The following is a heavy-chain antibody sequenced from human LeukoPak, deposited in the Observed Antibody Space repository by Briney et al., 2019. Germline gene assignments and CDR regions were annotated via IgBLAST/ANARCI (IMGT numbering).Heavy chain of an antibody. Sequence: ASAKVSCKASGYTFTSYDINWVRQATGQGLEWMGWMNPNSANTGYSQKFQGRVTFTRDTSISTAYMELSSLRSEDTAVYFCARATVVAGYCTTTRCYKPFDIWGQGTMVTVSS. CDR2: MNPNSANT. J-gene: IGHJ3*02. V-gene: IGHV1-8*03. D-gene: IGHD2-2*02. CDR3: ARATVVAGYCTTTRCYKPFDI. CDR1: GYTFTSYD.